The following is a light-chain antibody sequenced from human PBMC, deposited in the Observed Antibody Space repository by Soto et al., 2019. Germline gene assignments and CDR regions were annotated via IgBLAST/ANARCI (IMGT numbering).Light chain of an antibody. V-gene: IGLV4-69*01. CDR3: QTWGTDIVV. CDR1: SGHSSYA. CDR2: LNSDGSH. J-gene: IGLJ2*01. Sequence: QSVLTQSPSASASLGASVKLTCTLSSGHSSYAIAWHQQQPEKGPRYLMKLNSDGSHSKWDGIPDRFSGSSSGAERYLTISRLQSEDEADYYCQTWGTDIVVFGGGTKLTVL.